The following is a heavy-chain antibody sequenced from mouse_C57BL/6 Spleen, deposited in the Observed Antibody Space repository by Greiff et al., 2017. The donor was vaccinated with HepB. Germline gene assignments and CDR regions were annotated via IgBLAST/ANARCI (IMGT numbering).Heavy chain of an antibody. J-gene: IGHJ1*03. Sequence: EVKLQESVAELVRPGASVKLSCTASGFNIKNTYMHWVKQRPEQGLEWIGRIDPANGNTKYAPKFQGKATITADTSSNTAYLQLSSLTSEDTAIYYCAGGDGYPYWYFDVWGTGTTVTVSS. CDR2: IDPANGNT. CDR3: AGGDGYPYWYFDV. CDR1: GFNIKNTY. V-gene: IGHV14-3*01. D-gene: IGHD2-3*01.